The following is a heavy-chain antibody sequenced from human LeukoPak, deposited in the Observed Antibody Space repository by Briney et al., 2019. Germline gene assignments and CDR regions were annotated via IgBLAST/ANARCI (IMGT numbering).Heavy chain of an antibody. CDR3: ASGRGPRKYCSSTSCYYGAFDI. D-gene: IGHD2-2*01. J-gene: IGHJ3*02. CDR1: GGSFSGYY. Sequence: SETLSLTCAVYGGSFSGYYWSWIRQPPGKGLEWIGEINHSGSTNYNPSLKSRVTISVDTSKNQFSLKLSSVTAADTAVYYCASGRGPRKYCSSTSCYYGAFDIWGQGTMVTVSS. CDR2: INHSGST. V-gene: IGHV4-34*01.